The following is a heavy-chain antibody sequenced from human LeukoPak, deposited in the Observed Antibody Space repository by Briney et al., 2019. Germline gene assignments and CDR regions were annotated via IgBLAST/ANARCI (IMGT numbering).Heavy chain of an antibody. J-gene: IGHJ3*02. CDR2: IRYDGSNK. D-gene: IGHD6-19*01. V-gene: IGHV3-30*02. CDR1: GFTFSSYG. Sequence: GGSLRLSCAASGFTFSSYGMHWVRQAPGKGLEWVAFIRYDGSNKYYADSVKGRFTISRGNSKNTLYLQMNSLRAEDTAVYYCAKGIAVAVPYGGHAFDIWGQGTMVTVSS. CDR3: AKGIAVAVPYGGHAFDI.